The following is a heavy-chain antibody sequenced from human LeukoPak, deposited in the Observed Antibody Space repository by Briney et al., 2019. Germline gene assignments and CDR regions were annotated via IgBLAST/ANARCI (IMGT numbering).Heavy chain of an antibody. CDR2: ISAYNGNT. D-gene: IGHD4-23*01. CDR3: AKSGPAVVSLYYFDY. J-gene: IGHJ4*02. CDR1: GYTFTSYG. V-gene: IGHV1-18*01. Sequence: ASVKVSCKASGYTFTSYGISWVRQAPGQGLEWMGWISAYNGNTNYAQKLQGRVTMTTDTSTSTAYMELRSLRSDDTAVYYCAKSGPAVVSLYYFDYWGRGTLVTVSS.